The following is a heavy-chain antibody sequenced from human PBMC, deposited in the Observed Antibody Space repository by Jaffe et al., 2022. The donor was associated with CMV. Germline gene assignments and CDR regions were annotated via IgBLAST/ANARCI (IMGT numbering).Heavy chain of an antibody. V-gene: IGHV3-48*03. D-gene: IGHD5-12*01. CDR3: ARGGWLQLGYYYYYMDV. CDR1: GFTFSSYE. Sequence: EVQLVESGGGLVQPGGSLRLSCAASGFTFSSYEMNWVRQAPGKGLEWVSYISSSGSTIYYADSVKGRFTISRDNAKNSLYLQMNSLRAEDTAVYYCARGGWLQLGYYYYYMDVWGKGTTVTVSS. J-gene: IGHJ6*03. CDR2: ISSSGSTI.